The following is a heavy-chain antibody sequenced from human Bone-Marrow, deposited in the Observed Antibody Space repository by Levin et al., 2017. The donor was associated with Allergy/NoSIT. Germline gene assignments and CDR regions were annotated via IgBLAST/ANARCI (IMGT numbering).Heavy chain of an antibody. V-gene: IGHV4-34*01. CDR3: ARGGRYFDSFGQTYDP. Sequence: KPSETLSLSCVVSGASFSGYYWSWLRQSPGKGLEWIGETDHSGSPIYNPSLKSRITMSVDSSKNQFFLKMTSVTAADTAVYYCARGGRYFDSFGQTYDPWGPGTLVTVSS. D-gene: IGHD3-9*01. J-gene: IGHJ5*02. CDR1: GASFSGYY. CDR2: TDHSGSP.